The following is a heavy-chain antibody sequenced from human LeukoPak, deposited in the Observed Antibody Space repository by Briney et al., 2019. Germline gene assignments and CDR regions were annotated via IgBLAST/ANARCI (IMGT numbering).Heavy chain of an antibody. D-gene: IGHD4-23*01. CDR3: ARDRGKDYFGD. J-gene: IGHJ4*02. CDR1: GLTFTNHG. Sequence: EGSLRLSCVTSGLTFTNHGFHWLRQAADKGLEWAAFVRNDGFDTYHSNSVKGRFSISRDDSKNTVYLQMYSLRAEDTALYYCARDRGKDYFGDWGQGTQVTVSS. V-gene: IGHV3-30*02. CDR2: VRNDGFDT.